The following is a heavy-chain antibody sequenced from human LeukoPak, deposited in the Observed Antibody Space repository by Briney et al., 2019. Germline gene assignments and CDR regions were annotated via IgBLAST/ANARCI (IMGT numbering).Heavy chain of an antibody. CDR1: GGSFSGYY. J-gene: IGHJ4*02. CDR3: ARRGYGFGKFDY. Sequence: SETLSLTCAVYGGSFSGYYWSWIRQPPGKGLEWIGEINHSGSTNYNPSLKSRVTISVDTSKNQFSLNLSSVTAADTAVYYCARRGYGFGKFDYWGQGTLVTVSS. D-gene: IGHD5-18*01. CDR2: INHSGST. V-gene: IGHV4-34*01.